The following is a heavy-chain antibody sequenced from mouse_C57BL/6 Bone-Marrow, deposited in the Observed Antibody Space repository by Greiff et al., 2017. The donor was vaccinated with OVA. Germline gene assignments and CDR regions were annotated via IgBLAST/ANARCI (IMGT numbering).Heavy chain of an antibody. J-gene: IGHJ4*01. Sequence: QVQLQQSGAELVMPGASVKLSCKASGYTFTSYWMHWVKQRPGQGLEWIGEIDPSDSYTNYNQKFKGKSTLTVDKSSSTAYMQLSSLTSEDSAVYYRARDTTVVDYYAMDYWGQGTSVTVSS. D-gene: IGHD1-1*01. CDR2: IDPSDSYT. V-gene: IGHV1-69*01. CDR1: GYTFTSYW. CDR3: ARDTTVVDYYAMDY.